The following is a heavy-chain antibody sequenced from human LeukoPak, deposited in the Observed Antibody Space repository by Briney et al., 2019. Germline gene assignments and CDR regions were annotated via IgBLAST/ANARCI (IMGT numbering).Heavy chain of an antibody. CDR2: INHSGST. D-gene: IGHD3-9*01. CDR1: GGSISSGGYY. V-gene: IGHV4-30-2*01. Sequence: PSQTLSLTCTVSGGSISSGGYYWSWIRQPPGKGLEWIGEINHSGSTNYNPSLKSRVIISVDTSKNQFSLKLSSVTAADTAVYYCARDVGADKMDYWGQGTLVTVSS. J-gene: IGHJ4*02. CDR3: ARDVGADKMDY.